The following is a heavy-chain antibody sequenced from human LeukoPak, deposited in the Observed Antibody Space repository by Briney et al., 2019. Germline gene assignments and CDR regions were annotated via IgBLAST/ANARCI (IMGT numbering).Heavy chain of an antibody. CDR3: ARSEAYYFDY. Sequence: PSETLSLTCTVSGGSISSYYWSWIRQPPGKGLEWIGYIYYSGSTYYNPSLKSRVTISVDTSKNQFSLKLSSVTAADTAVYYCARSEAYYFDYWGQGTLVTVSS. CDR2: IYYSGST. J-gene: IGHJ4*02. CDR1: GGSISSYY. V-gene: IGHV4-59*04.